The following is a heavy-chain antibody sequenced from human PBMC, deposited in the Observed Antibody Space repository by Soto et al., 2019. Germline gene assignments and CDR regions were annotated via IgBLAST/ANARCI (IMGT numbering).Heavy chain of an antibody. CDR3: ARDSNGDYHFDY. Sequence: QVQLVQSGAEVKKPGASVKVSCKASGYTFTSYGISWVRQAPGQGLEWMGWISAYNGNTKYSQKFQGRVTITRDTSASTAYMELSSLRSEDTAVYYCARDSNGDYHFDYWGQGTLVTVSS. CDR1: GYTFTSYG. V-gene: IGHV1-18*04. D-gene: IGHD4-17*01. J-gene: IGHJ4*02. CDR2: ISAYNGNT.